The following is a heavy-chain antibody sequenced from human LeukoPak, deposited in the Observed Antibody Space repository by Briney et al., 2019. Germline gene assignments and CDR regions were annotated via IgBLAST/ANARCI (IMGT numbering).Heavy chain of an antibody. D-gene: IGHD1-26*01. J-gene: IGHJ4*02. CDR3: TRVAWDLLTQTLHFDS. CDR1: GGSINSGIYY. CDR2: IYYTGST. V-gene: IGHV4-30-4*08. Sequence: PSGTLSLTCSVSGGSINSGIYYWSWIRQPPGKGLEWIGYIYYTGSTSYNPSLKSRLTISVDTSKNQFSLRLNSVTAADTAVYFCTRVAWDLLTQTLHFDSWGQGALVTVSS.